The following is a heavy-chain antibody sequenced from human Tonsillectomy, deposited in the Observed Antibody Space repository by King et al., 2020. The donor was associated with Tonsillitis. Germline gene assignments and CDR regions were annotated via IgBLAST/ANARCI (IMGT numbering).Heavy chain of an antibody. V-gene: IGHV3-74*01. CDR1: GFTFSSYW. J-gene: IGHJ6*02. Sequence: VQLVESGGGLVQPGGSLRLSCAASGFTFSSYWMHWVRKAPGKGLVWVSRINSDGSSTSYAASVKGRFTISRENAKNTLFLQMNSLRAEDTAVYCCAKRHAGDYYYYGMDVWGQGTTVTVSS. CDR2: INSDGSST. CDR3: AKRHAGDYYYYGMDV.